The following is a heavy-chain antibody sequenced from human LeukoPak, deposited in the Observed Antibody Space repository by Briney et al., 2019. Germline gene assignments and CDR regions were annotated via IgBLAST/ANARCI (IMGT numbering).Heavy chain of an antibody. J-gene: IGHJ5*02. Sequence: SVKVSCKASGGTFSSYAISWVRQAPGQGLEWMGRIIPILGIANYAQKFQGRVTITADKSTSTAYMELSSLRSDDTAVYYCARGLDLYPGYSYGQNWFDPWGQGTLVTVSS. V-gene: IGHV1-69*04. CDR1: GGTFSSYA. CDR3: ARGLDLYPGYSYGQNWFDP. D-gene: IGHD5-18*01. CDR2: IIPILGIA.